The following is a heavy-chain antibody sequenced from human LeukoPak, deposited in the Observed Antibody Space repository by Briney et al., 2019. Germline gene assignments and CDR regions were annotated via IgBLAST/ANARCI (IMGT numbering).Heavy chain of an antibody. CDR2: IHSSGGT. D-gene: IGHD1-14*01. V-gene: IGHV4-4*07. CDR3: ARWDPGTGAEDH. CDR1: GGSISGYY. Sequence: SETLSLTCKVSGGSISGYYWSWIRQPAGKGLEWIGHIHSSGGTNFNPSLKSRVTMSVDTSKNRFSLNLTSVTAADTAVFYCARWDPGTGAEDHWGQGTLVTVSS. J-gene: IGHJ4*02.